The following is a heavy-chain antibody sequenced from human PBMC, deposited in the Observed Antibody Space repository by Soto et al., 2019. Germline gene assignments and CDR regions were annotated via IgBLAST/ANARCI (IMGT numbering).Heavy chain of an antibody. Sequence: GAAVKGSCQGFGGTLNRSYKRSVRQARGQGFEWMGRIIPILGIANYAQKFQGRVTITADKSTSTAYMELSSLRSDDTAVYYCARLGYDDAFDIWGQGTMVTVSS. CDR3: ARLGYDDAFDI. D-gene: IGHD5-12*01. CDR2: IIPILGIA. J-gene: IGHJ3*02. CDR1: GGTLNRSY. V-gene: IGHV1-69*02.